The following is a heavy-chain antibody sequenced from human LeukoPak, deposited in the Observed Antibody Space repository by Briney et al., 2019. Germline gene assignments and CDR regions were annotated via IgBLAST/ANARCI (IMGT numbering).Heavy chain of an antibody. CDR1: GFTFSSYG. V-gene: IGHV3-23*01. J-gene: IGHJ4*02. CDR3: AKDHGSSDWYYFDY. CDR2: ISGSGGTT. D-gene: IGHD6-13*01. Sequence: GGSLSLSCAASGFTFSSYGMSWVRQAPGKGLGWVSAISGSGGTTYYADSVKGPFTISRDNSKNTLYLQMNTLRADDTAVYYCAKDHGSSDWYYFDYWGQGTLVTVSS.